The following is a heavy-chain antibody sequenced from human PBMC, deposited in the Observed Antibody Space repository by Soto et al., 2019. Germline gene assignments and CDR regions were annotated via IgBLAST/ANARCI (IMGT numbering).Heavy chain of an antibody. CDR3: ARDRSPDCSNGVCYYRAESMDV. CDR1: GFNFKTYS. CDR2: ISSVSSSNI. D-gene: IGHD2-8*01. J-gene: IGHJ6*02. V-gene: IGHV3-21*01. Sequence: GGSLRLSCAASGFNFKTYSMNWVRQAPGKGLEWVSSISSVSSSNIYYADSVKGRFTISRDNAKSSLYLLMNSLRAEDTAVYYCARDRSPDCSNGVCYYRAESMDVWGQGTTVTVSS.